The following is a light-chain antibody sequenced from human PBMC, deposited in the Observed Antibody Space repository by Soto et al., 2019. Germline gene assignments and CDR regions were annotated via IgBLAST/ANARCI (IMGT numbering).Light chain of an antibody. CDR1: HSVTNN. CDR3: QKRSSWPT. Sequence: EIILTQSPATLSVFPGERATLSCRASHSVTNNLVWYQQRRGQAPRLFIYDASKRATGVPGRFSGSGSGTEFTLTISSLEPDDVAVYYCQKRSSWPTFGQGTKV. V-gene: IGKV3-11*01. J-gene: IGKJ1*01. CDR2: DAS.